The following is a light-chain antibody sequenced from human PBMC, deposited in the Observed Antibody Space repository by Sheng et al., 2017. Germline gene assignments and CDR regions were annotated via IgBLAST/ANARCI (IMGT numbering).Light chain of an antibody. CDR1: QGISSR. Sequence: IQLTQSPSSLSASVGDRVTITCRASQGISSRLAWYQQKPGNAPNLLIYAASTLKSGVPSRFSGSGYGTDFTLTISSLEPEDFAVYYCQQRSNWLITFGPGTKVDIK. J-gene: IGKJ3*01. CDR3: QQRSNWLIT. CDR2: AAS. V-gene: IGKV1-9*01.